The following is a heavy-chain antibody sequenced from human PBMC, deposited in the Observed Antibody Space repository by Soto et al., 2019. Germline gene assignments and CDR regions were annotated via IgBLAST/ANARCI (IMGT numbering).Heavy chain of an antibody. CDR2: VYYSGST. V-gene: IGHV4-39*01. Sequence: QLQLQESGPGLVKPSETLSLTCTVSAGSISDTNPYWGWIRQPPGKGLEWIGSVYYSGSTYYNPSLTSRATVSVNTSRKQFFLRLSSVTAADTAVYYCARHGTRMVRRPFDYWGQGALVTVSS. D-gene: IGHD2-8*01. CDR3: ARHGTRMVRRPFDY. J-gene: IGHJ4*02. CDR1: AGSISDTNPY.